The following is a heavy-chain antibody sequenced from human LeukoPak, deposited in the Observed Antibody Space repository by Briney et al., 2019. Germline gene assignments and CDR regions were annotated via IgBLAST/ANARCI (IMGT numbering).Heavy chain of an antibody. CDR2: IYTSGST. J-gene: IGHJ5*02. V-gene: IGHV4-4*07. CDR1: GGSISSYY. CDR3: VGWFGELKGNWFDP. D-gene: IGHD3-10*01. Sequence: SETLSLTCTVSGGSISSYYWSWIRQPAGKGLEGIGRIYTSGSTNYNPSLKSRVTMSVDTSKNQFSLKLSSVTAADTAVYYCVGWFGELKGNWFDPWSQGTLVTVSS.